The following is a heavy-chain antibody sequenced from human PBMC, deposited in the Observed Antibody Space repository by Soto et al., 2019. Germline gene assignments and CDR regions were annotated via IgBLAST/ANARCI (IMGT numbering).Heavy chain of an antibody. V-gene: IGHV4-4*02. Sequence: QVQLQESGPGLVKPSGTLSLTCAVSGGSISSTNWWNWVRQPPGKGLEWIGEIDHSGSTNYNPSLKSRVTMSVDKPKNPFSLKLSSVTAADTAVDYCVRDSGNGWKDYWGQGTLVTVSS. CDR2: IDHSGST. D-gene: IGHD6-19*01. CDR3: VRDSGNGWKDY. CDR1: GGSISSTNW. J-gene: IGHJ4*02.